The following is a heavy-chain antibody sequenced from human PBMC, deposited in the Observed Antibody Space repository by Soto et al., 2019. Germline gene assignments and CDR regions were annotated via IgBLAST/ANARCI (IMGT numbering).Heavy chain of an antibody. CDR1: GGSFSGYY. CDR2: INHSGST. D-gene: IGHD6-13*01. CDR3: ARGLRGSSWYRWFDP. V-gene: IGHV4-34*01. Sequence: SETLSLTCAVYGGSFSGYYWSWIRQPPGKGLEWIGEINHSGSTNYNPSLKSRVTISVDTSKNQFSLKLSSVTAADTAVYYCARGLRGSSWYRWFDPWGQGTLVTVSS. J-gene: IGHJ5*02.